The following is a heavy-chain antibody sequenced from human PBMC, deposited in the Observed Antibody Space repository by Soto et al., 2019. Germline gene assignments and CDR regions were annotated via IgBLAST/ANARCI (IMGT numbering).Heavy chain of an antibody. CDR1: GFTFSSYS. V-gene: IGHV3-21*01. J-gene: IGHJ4*02. CDR2: ISSSSSYI. CDR3: ARDQPGYSYGYGLGY. D-gene: IGHD5-18*01. Sequence: EVQLVESGGGLVKPGGSLRLSCAASGFTFSSYSMNWVRQAPGKGLEWVSSISSSSSYIYYADSVKGRFTISRDNAKNSLYLQMNSLRAEVTAWYYWARDQPGYSYGYGLGYWGQGTLVTVSS.